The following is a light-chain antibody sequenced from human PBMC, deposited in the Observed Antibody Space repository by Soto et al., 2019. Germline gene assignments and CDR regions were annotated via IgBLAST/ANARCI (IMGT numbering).Light chain of an antibody. J-gene: IGKJ1*01. CDR1: QGIRNY. Sequence: DIQMTQSPSSLSASVGDRVTITCRARQGIRNYLAWYQQKPGKVPKLLIYAASTLQSGVPSRFSGSGSGTDFTLTISMLQPEDVATYYCQKYNSAPWTFSQGTKVEIK. V-gene: IGKV1-27*01. CDR3: QKYNSAPWT. CDR2: AAS.